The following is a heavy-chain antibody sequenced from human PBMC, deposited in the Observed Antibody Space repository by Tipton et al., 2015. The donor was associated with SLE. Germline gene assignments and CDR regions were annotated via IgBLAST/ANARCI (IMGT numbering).Heavy chain of an antibody. CDR3: ANGYFDF. CDR1: GFSFSSYA. CDR2: IQSGGST. J-gene: IGHJ4*02. V-gene: IGHV3-66*02. Sequence: GSLRLSCAASGFSFSSYAMSWVRQSPGKGLEWVSLIQSGGSTYYADSVKGRFTISRDNSKNTLYLQVNSLRTEDTAVYYCANGYFDFWGQGTLVTVSS.